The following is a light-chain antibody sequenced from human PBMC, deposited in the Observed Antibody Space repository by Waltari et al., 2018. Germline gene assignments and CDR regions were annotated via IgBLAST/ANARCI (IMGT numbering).Light chain of an antibody. J-gene: IGKJ1*01. CDR1: QSVGRY. Sequence: EIVLTQSPGTRSLSPGARATLSCRASQSVGRYLAWYQQKPGQAPRLLIYGASSRATGIPDRFSGSGSGTDFSLTISRLEPEDFAVYYCEKYESLPATFGQGTKVEI. CDR2: GAS. CDR3: EKYESLPAT. V-gene: IGKV3-20*01.